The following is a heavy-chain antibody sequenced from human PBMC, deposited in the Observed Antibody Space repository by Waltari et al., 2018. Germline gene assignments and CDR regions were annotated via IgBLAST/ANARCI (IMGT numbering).Heavy chain of an antibody. V-gene: IGHV3-15*01. CDR1: GFTFSNAW. D-gene: IGHD4-4*01. J-gene: IGHJ4*02. CDR3: TSPGLSGTYRDY. CDR2: IKSKTDGGTT. Sequence: VQLVESGGGLVKPGGSLRLSCAASGFTFSNAWMSWVRQGPGKGLDWVGRIKSKTDGGTTVYAVPVRCRFTITRDDSKNTVYLQMNSLKTEDTAVYYCTSPGLSGTYRDYWGQGTLATVSS.